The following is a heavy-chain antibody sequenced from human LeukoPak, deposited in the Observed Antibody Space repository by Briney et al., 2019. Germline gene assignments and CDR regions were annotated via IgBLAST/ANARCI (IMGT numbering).Heavy chain of an antibody. CDR1: GGSISSYY. Sequence: SETLSLTCTVSGGSISSYYWSWIRQPPGKGLEWIGYIYYSGSTNYNPSLKSRVTISVDTSKNQFSLKLSSVTAADTAVYYCARDKVVPAAIYYYYYMDVWGKGTTVTVSS. CDR3: ARDKVVPAAIYYYYYMDV. V-gene: IGHV4-59*01. CDR2: IYYSGST. D-gene: IGHD2-2*01. J-gene: IGHJ6*03.